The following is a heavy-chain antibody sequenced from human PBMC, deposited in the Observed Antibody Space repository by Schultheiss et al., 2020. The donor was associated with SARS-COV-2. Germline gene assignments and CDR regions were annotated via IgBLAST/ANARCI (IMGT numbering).Heavy chain of an antibody. CDR2: IIPIFGTA. D-gene: IGHD1-1*01. CDR1: GGTFSSYA. Sequence: SVKVSCKASGGTFSSYAISWVRQAPGQGLEWMGGIIPIFGTANYAQKFQGRVTITADESTSTAYMELRSLRSDDTAVYYCASTTGTTPLDYWGQGTLVTVSS. CDR3: ASTTGTTPLDY. V-gene: IGHV1-69*13. J-gene: IGHJ4*02.